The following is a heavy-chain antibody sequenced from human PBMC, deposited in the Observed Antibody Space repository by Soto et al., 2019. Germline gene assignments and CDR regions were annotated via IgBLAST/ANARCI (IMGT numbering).Heavy chain of an antibody. J-gene: IGHJ4*02. CDR1: GGSITGYY. D-gene: IGHD3-16*01. V-gene: IGHV4-59*01. Sequence: SETLSLTCTVSGGSITGYYWSWIRQTPGKGLDWIGYIYYTGSISYNPSLKSRVTISVDTSKNQFSLKPSSATAADTAVYYCARGPSAYTGWYFDHWGQGTLVTVSS. CDR3: ARGPSAYTGWYFDH. CDR2: IYYTGSI.